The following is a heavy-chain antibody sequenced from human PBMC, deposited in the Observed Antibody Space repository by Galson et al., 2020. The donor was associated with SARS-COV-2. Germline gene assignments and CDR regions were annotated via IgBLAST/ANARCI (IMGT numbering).Heavy chain of an antibody. V-gene: IGHV4-31*03. CDR1: GGSINSGGYY. Sequence: SETLSLTCTVSGGSINSGGYYWSWIRQHPGKGLEWIGYIYYSGTTYYNPSLKSRVTISVDTSKNQFSLKLSSVTAADTAVYYCARVDGAPTIFGVVIIGPHAFDIWGQGTMVTVSS. CDR3: ARVDGAPTIFGVVIIGPHAFDI. D-gene: IGHD3-3*01. CDR2: IYYSGTT. J-gene: IGHJ3*02.